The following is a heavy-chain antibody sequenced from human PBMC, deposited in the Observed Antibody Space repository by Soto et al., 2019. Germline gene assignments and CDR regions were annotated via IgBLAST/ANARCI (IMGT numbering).Heavy chain of an antibody. V-gene: IGHV1-46*03. CDR3: AMFLYCSGGSCYSGVTDAFDI. CDR1: GYTFTSYY. Sequence: QVQLVQSGAEVKKPGASVKVSCKASGYTFTSYYMHWVRQAPGQGLEWMGIINPSGGSTSYAQKVQGRVTMTRDTSTGTVYMELSSLRSEDTAVYYCAMFLYCSGGSCYSGVTDAFDIWGQGTMVTVSS. CDR2: INPSGGST. D-gene: IGHD2-15*01. J-gene: IGHJ3*02.